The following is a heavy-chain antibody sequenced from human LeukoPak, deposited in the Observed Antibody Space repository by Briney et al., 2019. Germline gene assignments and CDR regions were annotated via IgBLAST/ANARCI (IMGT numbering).Heavy chain of an antibody. J-gene: IGHJ3*02. CDR3: ARVYGSGRPSGTFDI. CDR2: ISSRGSTI. CDR1: GFTFSSYS. V-gene: IGHV3-48*04. D-gene: IGHD3-10*01. Sequence: GGSLRLSCAASGFTFSSYSMNWVRQAPGKGLEWVSYISSRGSTIYYADSVKGRFTISRDNAKNSLYLQMNSLRAEDTAVYYCARVYGSGRPSGTFDIWGQGTMVTVSS.